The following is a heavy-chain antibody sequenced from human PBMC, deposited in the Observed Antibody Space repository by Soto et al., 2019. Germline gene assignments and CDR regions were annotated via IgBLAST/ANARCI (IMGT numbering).Heavy chain of an antibody. V-gene: IGHV1-69*01. J-gene: IGHJ6*02. D-gene: IGHD4-4*01. CDR3: ARVYSGGYYYAMDV. CDR2: IIPMYNKA. CDR1: GGTFTTYA. Sequence: QVQLVQSGAEVKKPGSSVRVSCQASGGTFTTYAFNWVRQAPGQVLEWMGGIIPMYNKANYAPKFLCRVTISADPSTSTAYMELTTLRSEDKEVYFCARVYSGGYYYAMDVWGQGTKVNVSS.